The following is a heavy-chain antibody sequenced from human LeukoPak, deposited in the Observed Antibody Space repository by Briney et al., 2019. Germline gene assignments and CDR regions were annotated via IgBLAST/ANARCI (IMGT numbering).Heavy chain of an antibody. Sequence: SETLSLTCTVSGGSISSSSYYWGWIRQPPGKGLEWIGSIYYSGSTYYNPSLKSRVTISVDTSKNQFSLKLSSVTAADTAVYYCARQVGKCSSGWELDYWGQGTLVTVSS. CDR2: IYYSGST. CDR3: ARQVGKCSSGWELDY. V-gene: IGHV4-39*01. D-gene: IGHD6-19*01. J-gene: IGHJ4*02. CDR1: GGSISSSSYY.